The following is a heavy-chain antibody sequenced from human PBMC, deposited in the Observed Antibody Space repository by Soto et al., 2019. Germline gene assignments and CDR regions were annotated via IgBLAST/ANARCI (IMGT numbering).Heavy chain of an antibody. Sequence: ILSLTCAVYGGSFSGYYWSWIRQPPGKGLEWIGEINHSGSTNYNPSLKSRVTISVDTSKNQFSLKLSSVTAADTAVYYCARRGYSYRIWFDPWGQGTQVTVSS. CDR3: ARRGYSYRIWFDP. CDR2: INHSGST. CDR1: GGSFSGYY. J-gene: IGHJ5*02. D-gene: IGHD5-18*01. V-gene: IGHV4-34*01.